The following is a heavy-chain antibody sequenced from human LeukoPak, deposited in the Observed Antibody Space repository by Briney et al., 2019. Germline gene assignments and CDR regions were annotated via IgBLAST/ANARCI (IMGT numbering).Heavy chain of an antibody. D-gene: IGHD6-13*01. CDR3: ARGPGSGSWYLTLEGGYYFDY. V-gene: IGHV3-21*01. Sequence: PGGSLRLSCAASKFTFSDYSMSWVRQAPGKGLEWVSSISSIRNYIYYADSVKGRFTVSRDNAKNSLYLQMNSLRAEDTAVYYCARGPGSGSWYLTLEGGYYFDYWGQGTLVTVSS. J-gene: IGHJ4*02. CDR1: KFTFSDYS. CDR2: ISSIRNYI.